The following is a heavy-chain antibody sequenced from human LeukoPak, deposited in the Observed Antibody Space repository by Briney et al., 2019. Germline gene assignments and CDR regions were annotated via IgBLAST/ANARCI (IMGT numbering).Heavy chain of an antibody. D-gene: IGHD6-13*01. CDR1: GFTFSSYA. J-gene: IGHJ5*02. CDR3: AKDALSSRLTNDPFGWFDP. V-gene: IGHV3-23*01. Sequence: GGSLRLSCAASGFTFSSYAMSWVRQAPGKGLEWVSTISGGGDSTYYADSVKGRFTISRDNSKTTVYLQMNSLRAEDTAVYYCAKDALSSRLTNDPFGWFDPWGQGTLVTVSS. CDR2: ISGGGDST.